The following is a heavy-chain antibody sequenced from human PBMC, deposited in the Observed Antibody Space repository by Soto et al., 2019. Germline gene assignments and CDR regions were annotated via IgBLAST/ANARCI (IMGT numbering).Heavy chain of an antibody. J-gene: IGHJ4*02. V-gene: IGHV3-66*01. Sequence: GWSLRLSCAASGFTVSSNYMSWVRQAPGKGLEWVSFIYSGGSTYYADSVKGRFTISRDNSKNTLYLQMNSLRAEDTAVYYCARDSDYDSSFWGQGTLVTVSS. CDR1: GFTVSSNY. D-gene: IGHD3-22*01. CDR2: IYSGGST. CDR3: ARDSDYDSSF.